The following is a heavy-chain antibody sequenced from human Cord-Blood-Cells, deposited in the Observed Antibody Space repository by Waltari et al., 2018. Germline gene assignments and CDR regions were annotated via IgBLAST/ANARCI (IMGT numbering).Heavy chain of an antibody. CDR1: GGSFSGYY. Sequence: QVQLQQWGAGLLKPSETLSLTCAVYGGSFSGYYWSWIRQPPGKGLEWIGEINHSGSTNYNPSLKSRVTISVDTSTNQFSLKLSSVTAADTAVYYCARGGGRMRGTDAFDIWGQGTMVTDSS. D-gene: IGHD3-10*01. J-gene: IGHJ3*02. CDR2: INHSGST. CDR3: ARGGGRMRGTDAFDI. V-gene: IGHV4-34*01.